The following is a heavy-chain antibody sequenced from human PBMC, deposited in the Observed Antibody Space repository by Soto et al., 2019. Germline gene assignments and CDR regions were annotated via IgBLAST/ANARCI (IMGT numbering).Heavy chain of an antibody. J-gene: IGHJ4*02. CDR1: GGPIINGDSY. D-gene: IGHD6-6*01. CDR3: ARFEYSSSLPDY. CDR2: INYSGST. V-gene: IGHV4-31*03. Sequence: PSETLSLTCTVSGGPIINGDSYLNWIRQHPEKGLEWMGYINYSGSTNYNPSLKSRVTISIDTSKNQFSLKLSSVTAADTAVYYCARFEYSSSLPDYWGQGTLVTVSS.